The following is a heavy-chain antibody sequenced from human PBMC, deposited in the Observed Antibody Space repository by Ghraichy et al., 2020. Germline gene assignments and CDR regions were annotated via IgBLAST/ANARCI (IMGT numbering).Heavy chain of an antibody. D-gene: IGHD3-10*01. V-gene: IGHV3-23*01. J-gene: IGHJ4*02. Sequence: GGSLRLSCAASGFTFSNYAMRWVRQAPGKGLEWVSAIRYNGGFTDYADSVKGRFTISRDNSKTTLYLQMSSLRAEDTAVYYCTKKSIGGGSGSGPVDYWGQGTLVTVSS. CDR1: GFTFSNYA. CDR3: TKKSIGGGSGSGPVDY. CDR2: IRYNGGFT.